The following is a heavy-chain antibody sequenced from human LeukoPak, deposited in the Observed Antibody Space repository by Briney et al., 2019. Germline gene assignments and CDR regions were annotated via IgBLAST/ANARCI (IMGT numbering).Heavy chain of an antibody. CDR3: ARGRSRRLYNWFHP. CDR1: GFTFSSYS. Sequence: PGGSLRLSCAASGFTFSSYSMNWVRQAPGKGLEWVSSISSSSSYIYYADSVKGRFTISRDNAKNSLYLQLNSLRPDDTAVYYCARGRSRRLYNWFHPWGQGTLVTVPS. V-gene: IGHV3-21*01. J-gene: IGHJ5*02. D-gene: IGHD3-10*01. CDR2: ISSSSSYI.